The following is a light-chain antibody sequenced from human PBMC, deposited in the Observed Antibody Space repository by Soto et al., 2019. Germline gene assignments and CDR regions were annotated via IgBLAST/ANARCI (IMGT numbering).Light chain of an antibody. Sequence: QSALTQPASVSGSPGQSITISCSGTSSDVGSYDFVSWYQQHPGKAPKVMIYEDRNPPAGAANRFSATKYGNTASLTISGRQAEDAADYYCGSYTSSYTLVFGAGTKLTVL. CDR2: EDR. CDR3: GSYTSSYTLV. V-gene: IGLV2-14*01. J-gene: IGLJ1*01. CDR1: SSDVGSYDF.